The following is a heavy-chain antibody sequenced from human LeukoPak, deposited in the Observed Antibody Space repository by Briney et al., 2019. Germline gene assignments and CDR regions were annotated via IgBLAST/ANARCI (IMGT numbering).Heavy chain of an antibody. D-gene: IGHD5-12*01. CDR3: ARGGDDIGDY. CDR1: GFTFNRYY. CDR2: VNPDGSTT. V-gene: IGHV3-74*01. J-gene: IGHJ4*02. Sequence: GGSLTLSCVASGFTFNRYYMHWVRQAPGKGLVWVSRVNPDGSTTNYADSVKGRFTISRDNAKNTLDPQMNSLRVEDTAVYYCARGGDDIGDYWGQGTLVTVSS.